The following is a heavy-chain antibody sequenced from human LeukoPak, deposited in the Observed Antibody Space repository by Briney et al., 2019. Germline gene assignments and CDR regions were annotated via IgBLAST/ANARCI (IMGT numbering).Heavy chain of an antibody. D-gene: IGHD3-22*01. CDR1: GFTFSSYA. CDR2: IIPIFGTA. CDR3: ARAHNRHNYYHEAFS. Sequence: PGGSLRLSCAASGFTFSSYAISWVRQAPGQGLEWMGGIIPIFGTANYAQKFQGRVTITADESTSTAYMELSSLRSEDTAVYYCARAHNRHNYYHEAFSWGQGTLVTVSS. V-gene: IGHV1-69*01. J-gene: IGHJ4*02.